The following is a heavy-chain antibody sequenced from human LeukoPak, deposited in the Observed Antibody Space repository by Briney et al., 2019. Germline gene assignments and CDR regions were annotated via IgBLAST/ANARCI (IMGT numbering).Heavy chain of an antibody. CDR2: IFSSSTYI. CDR1: GFAFNTYS. J-gene: IGHJ4*02. D-gene: IGHD2/OR15-2a*01. Sequence: GESLRLSCAASGFAFNTYSMNWVRQAPGEGLEWVSFIFSSSTYIYYTDSVKGRFTISRDNARNSLYLQMDNLRAEDTGVYYCARDFYDGFALDYWGQGTLVTVSS. V-gene: IGHV3-21*03. CDR3: ARDFYDGFALDY.